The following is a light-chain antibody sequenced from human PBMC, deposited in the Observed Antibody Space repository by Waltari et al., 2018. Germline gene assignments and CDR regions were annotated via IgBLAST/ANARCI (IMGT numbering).Light chain of an antibody. J-gene: IGLJ7*01. Sequence: QSVLTQPPSVSGAPGQRVTISCTGSNSNIRTSFVNWYQQLPGMAPKLLIYDNNERPSGVSDRFSGSKSGTSASLTITGLQTEDEADYYCQSDDSTLSAPVFGGGTKLTVL. V-gene: IGLV1-40*01. CDR3: QSDDSTLSAPV. CDR1: NSNIRTSF. CDR2: DNN.